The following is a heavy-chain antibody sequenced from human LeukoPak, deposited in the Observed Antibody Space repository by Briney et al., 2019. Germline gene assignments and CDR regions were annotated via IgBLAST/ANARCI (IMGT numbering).Heavy chain of an antibody. J-gene: IGHJ4*02. V-gene: IGHV4-59*08. Sequence: SETLSLTCTVSGGSISSCYWSWIRQPPGKGLEWIGCISYSGSTNYNPSLKSRVTISVDTSKNQFSLKLSSVTAADTVVYYCARHHHDYSDYIDYWGQGTLVTVSS. CDR2: ISYSGST. CDR1: GGSISSCY. D-gene: IGHD4-11*01. CDR3: ARHHHDYSDYIDY.